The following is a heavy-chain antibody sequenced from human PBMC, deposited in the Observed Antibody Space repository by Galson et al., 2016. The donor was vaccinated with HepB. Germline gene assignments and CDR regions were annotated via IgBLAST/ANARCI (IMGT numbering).Heavy chain of an antibody. J-gene: IGHJ4*02. Sequence: LRLSCAASGFTFSNYGMHWVRQAPGKGLEWVAVISYDGSLKYYGDSGKGRFTISRDNSKNTLSLQMNSLRVEDTAVYYCAKDIRGWTTVTAENDNWGQGTLITVS. CDR2: ISYDGSLK. V-gene: IGHV3-30*18. CDR1: GFTFSNYG. CDR3: AKDIRGWTTVTAENDN. D-gene: IGHD4-17*01.